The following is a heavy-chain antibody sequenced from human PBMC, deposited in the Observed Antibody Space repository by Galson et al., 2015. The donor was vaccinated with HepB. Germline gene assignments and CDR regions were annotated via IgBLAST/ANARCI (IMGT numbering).Heavy chain of an antibody. CDR2: ISGGVGTT. CDR3: AKEGILLWRYGMDV. CDR1: GFRLSSYS. V-gene: IGHV3-23*01. D-gene: IGHD3-10*01. J-gene: IGHJ6*02. Sequence: SLRLSCAASGFRLSSYSMNWVRQAPGKGLEWVSSISGGVGTTYYGDSVKGRFSMSRDNSRTTLYLQMNSLRVEDTAIYYCAKEGILLWRYGMDVWGQGTTVTVSS.